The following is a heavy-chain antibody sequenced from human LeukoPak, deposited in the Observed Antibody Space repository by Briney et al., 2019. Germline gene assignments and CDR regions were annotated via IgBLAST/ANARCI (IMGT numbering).Heavy chain of an antibody. CDR3: AREGREGYNYPALDF. J-gene: IGHJ4*02. CDR1: GFTFRSYW. V-gene: IGHV3-7*05. Sequence: GRSLILSCAASGFTFRSYWMTWVRQAPGKGLEWVANMKHDGIEKYYVDSVKGRFTISRDNAKNSLYLQMNSLRAEDTAVYYCAREGREGYNYPALDFWGQGILVTVSS. CDR2: MKHDGIEK. D-gene: IGHD5-24*01.